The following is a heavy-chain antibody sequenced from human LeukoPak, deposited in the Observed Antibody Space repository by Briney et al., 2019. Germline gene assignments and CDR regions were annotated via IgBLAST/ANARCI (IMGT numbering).Heavy chain of an antibody. V-gene: IGHV4-4*07. J-gene: IGHJ5*02. D-gene: IGHD4-17*01. CDR3: TRDTGTTGEVKFDP. CDR1: GNSFGHYY. CDR2: IYTSGST. Sequence: SETLSLTCTVSGNSFGHYYWSWIRQPAGKGLEWIGRIYTSGSTTYNPSLKSRVTMSVDTSKSQFSLNLMSVTAADTAVYYCTRDTGTTGEVKFDPWGQGTLVTVSS.